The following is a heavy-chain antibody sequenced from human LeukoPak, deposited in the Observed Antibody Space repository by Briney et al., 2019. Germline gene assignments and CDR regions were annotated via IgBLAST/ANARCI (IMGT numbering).Heavy chain of an antibody. D-gene: IGHD3-22*01. Sequence: GGSLRLSCAASGFTFDDYAMHWVWQAPGKGLEWVSGISWNSGSIGYADSVKGRFTISRDNAKNSLYLQMNSLRAEDTALYYCAKDIQAPYYYDSSGPFDYWGQGTLVTVSS. CDR1: GFTFDDYA. J-gene: IGHJ4*02. CDR3: AKDIQAPYYYDSSGPFDY. CDR2: ISWNSGSI. V-gene: IGHV3-9*01.